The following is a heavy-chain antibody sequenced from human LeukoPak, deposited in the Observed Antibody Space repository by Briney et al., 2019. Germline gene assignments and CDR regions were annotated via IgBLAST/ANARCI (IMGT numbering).Heavy chain of an antibody. CDR1: GFTVSSNY. V-gene: IGHV3-53*01. D-gene: IGHD4/OR15-4a*01. Sequence: PGGSLRLSCAASGFTVSSNYMTWVRQAPGKGLEWVSVIYSGGSTYYADSVKGRFTISRDNSKNTLYLQMNSLRAEDTAVYYCARRAGAYSHPYDYWGQGTLVTVSS. CDR3: ARRAGAYSHPYDY. CDR2: IYSGGST. J-gene: IGHJ4*02.